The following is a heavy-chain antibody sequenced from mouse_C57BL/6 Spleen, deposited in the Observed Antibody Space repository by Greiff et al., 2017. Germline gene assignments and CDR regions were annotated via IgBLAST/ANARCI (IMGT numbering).Heavy chain of an antibody. CDR3: TPDLRGGDY. Sequence: QVQLQQSGAELVRPGASVTLSCKASGYTFTDYEMHWVKQTPVHGLEWIGAIDPETGGTAYNQKFKGKATLTADQSSSTAYMELRSLTSEGSAVYYCTPDLRGGDYWGQGTTLTVSS. J-gene: IGHJ2*01. V-gene: IGHV1-15*01. CDR2: IDPETGGT. CDR1: GYTFTDYE.